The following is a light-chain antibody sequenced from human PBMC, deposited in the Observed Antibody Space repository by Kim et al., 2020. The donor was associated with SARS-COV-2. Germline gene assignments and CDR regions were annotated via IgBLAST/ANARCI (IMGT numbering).Light chain of an antibody. Sequence: GQSITTACPGTSSDVGGYNYVSWYQQHPGKAPKLMIYDVSNRPSGVSNRFSGSKSGNTASLTISGLQAEDEADYYCSSYTSSSTVVFGGGTKLTVL. CDR3: SSYTSSSTVV. CDR2: DVS. J-gene: IGLJ2*01. CDR1: SSDVGGYNY. V-gene: IGLV2-14*03.